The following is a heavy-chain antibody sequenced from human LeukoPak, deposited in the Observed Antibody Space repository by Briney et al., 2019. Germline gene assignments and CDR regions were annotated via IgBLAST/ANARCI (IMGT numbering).Heavy chain of an antibody. CDR3: ARVTIFGVVIRRYYFDY. D-gene: IGHD3-3*01. CDR1: GGSFSGYY. J-gene: IGHJ4*02. CDR2: INHSGST. Sequence: SETLSLTCAVYGGSFSGYYWSWIRQPPGKGLEWIGEINHSGSTNYNPSLKSRVTISVDTPKNQFSLKLSSVTAADTAVYYCARVTIFGVVIRRYYFDYWGQGTLVTVSS. V-gene: IGHV4-34*01.